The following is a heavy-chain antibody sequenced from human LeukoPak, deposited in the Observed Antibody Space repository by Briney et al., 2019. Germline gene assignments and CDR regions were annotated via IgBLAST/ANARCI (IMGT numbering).Heavy chain of an antibody. Sequence: AETLSLTCSVSGASIVSNYWSWIRQPAGKGLEWIGRIYDTVSTNYSPSLKSRVTMSVDTSRNQFSLKLTSVTGADPAVYYCARLRFFDSTGYSAAHHMDVWGKGTTVIVSS. CDR3: ARLRFFDSTGYSAAHHMDV. D-gene: IGHD3-22*01. CDR1: GASIVSNY. CDR2: IYDTVST. J-gene: IGHJ6*03. V-gene: IGHV4-4*07.